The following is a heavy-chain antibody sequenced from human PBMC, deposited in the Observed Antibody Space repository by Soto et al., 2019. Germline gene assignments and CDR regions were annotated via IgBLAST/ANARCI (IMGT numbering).Heavy chain of an antibody. V-gene: IGHV1-18*04. CDR3: ARDLYDSSGYYPKEPCS. J-gene: IGHJ5*02. CDR2: ISAYNGNT. CDR1: GYTFTSYG. D-gene: IGHD3-22*01. Sequence: ASVKVSCKASGYTFTSYGISCVLQSPLQWLEWMGCISAYNGNTNYAQKLQGRVTMTTDTSTSTAYMELRSLRSDDTAVYYCARDLYDSSGYYPKEPCSWGQGTLVTVSS.